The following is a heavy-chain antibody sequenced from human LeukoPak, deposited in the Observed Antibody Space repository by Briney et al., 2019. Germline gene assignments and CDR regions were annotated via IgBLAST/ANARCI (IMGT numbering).Heavy chain of an antibody. V-gene: IGHV1-18*04. CDR1: GYTFTSYG. D-gene: IGHD3-10*01. Sequence: ASVKVSCKASGYTFTSYGISWVRQAPGQGLEWMGWISAYNGNTNYAQKLQGRVTMTTDTSTSTAYMELRSLRSDDTAVYYCARVRITMVRGVIGWFDPWGQGTLVTASS. CDR3: ARVRITMVRGVIGWFDP. CDR2: ISAYNGNT. J-gene: IGHJ5*02.